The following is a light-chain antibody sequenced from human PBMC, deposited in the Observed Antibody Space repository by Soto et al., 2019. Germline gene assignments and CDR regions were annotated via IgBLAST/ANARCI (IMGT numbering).Light chain of an antibody. CDR3: QQYVTSSPRT. J-gene: IGKJ1*01. V-gene: IGKV3-20*01. Sequence: IVLTQSPATLSLSPGEGATLSCRAKQSVSSSYLAWYQQKPGQAPRLLIYGASSRATGIPDRFSGSGSGTDFTLTITRLEPEDFAVYYCQQYVTSSPRTFGQGTKVDIK. CDR2: GAS. CDR1: QSVSSSY.